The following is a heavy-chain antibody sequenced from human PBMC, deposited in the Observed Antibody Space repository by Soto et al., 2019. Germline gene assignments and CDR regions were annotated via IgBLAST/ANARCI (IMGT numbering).Heavy chain of an antibody. Sequence: SETLSLTCTVSGGSISSSGYYWGWIRQPPGKGLEWIGSIYYSGSTYYNPSLKSRVTISVDTSKNQFSLKLSSVTAADTAVYYCARRYSGYGDYWGQGTLVTVSS. J-gene: IGHJ4*02. CDR2: IYYSGST. V-gene: IGHV4-39*01. CDR1: GGSISSSGYY. D-gene: IGHD5-12*01. CDR3: ARRYSGYGDY.